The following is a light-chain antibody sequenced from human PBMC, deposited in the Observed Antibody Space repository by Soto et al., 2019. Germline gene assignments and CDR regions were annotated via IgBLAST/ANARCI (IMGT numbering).Light chain of an antibody. CDR1: SSDVGGYNS. CDR2: EVS. Sequence: QSALTQPASVSGSLGQSITISCTGTSSDVGGYNSVSWYQQHPGKAPKLMIYEVSNRPSGVSNRFSGSKSGNTASLTISGLQAEDEADYYCSSYTSSSTLVVFGGGTKVTVL. CDR3: SSYTSSSTLVV. V-gene: IGLV2-14*01. J-gene: IGLJ2*01.